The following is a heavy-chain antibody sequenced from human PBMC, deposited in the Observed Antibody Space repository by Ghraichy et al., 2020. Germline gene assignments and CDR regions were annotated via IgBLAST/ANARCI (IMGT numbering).Heavy chain of an antibody. CDR2: VFHTGST. CDR3: ATAAATGYYNP. J-gene: IGHJ5*02. Sequence: SETLSLTCTVSGGSLSEYYWSWIWQRQGTGQEWMCYVFHTGSTESNPSFTRRMTISVATSKNRIYLTLNSVSAAATAVYYCATAAATGYYNPWGRGTLVTVPS. V-gene: IGHV4-59*01. CDR1: GGSLSEYY. D-gene: IGHD6-25*01.